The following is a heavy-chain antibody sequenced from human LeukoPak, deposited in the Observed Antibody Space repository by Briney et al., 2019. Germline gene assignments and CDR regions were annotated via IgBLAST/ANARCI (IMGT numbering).Heavy chain of an antibody. CDR3: ARVSIGWYSFDY. Sequence: GGSLRLSCAASGFTFSNYAMNWVRQAPGKGLEWVSAISGSGGSTYYADSVRGRFTISRDNAKDTVYLQMNSLRAEDTAVYYCARVSIGWYSFDYWGQGTLVTVSS. V-gene: IGHV3-23*01. CDR2: ISGSGGST. J-gene: IGHJ4*02. CDR1: GFTFSNYA. D-gene: IGHD6-19*01.